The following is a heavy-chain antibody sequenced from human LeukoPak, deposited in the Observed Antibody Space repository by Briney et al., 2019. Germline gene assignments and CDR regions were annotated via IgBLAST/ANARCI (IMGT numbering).Heavy chain of an antibody. D-gene: IGHD6-13*01. CDR2: FDPEDGET. J-gene: IGHJ4*02. CDR1: GYTLTELS. CDR3: ATDSSLYSSSWTDLDY. Sequence: ASVKVSCKVSGYTLTELSMHWVRQAPGKGLEWMGGFDPEDGETIYAQKFQGRVTMTEDTSTDTAYMELSSLTSEDTAVYYCATDSSLYSSSWTDLDYWGQGTLVTVSS. V-gene: IGHV1-24*01.